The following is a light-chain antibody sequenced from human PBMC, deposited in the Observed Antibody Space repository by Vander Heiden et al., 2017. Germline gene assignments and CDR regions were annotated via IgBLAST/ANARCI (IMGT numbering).Light chain of an antibody. CDR2: DDS. V-gene: IGLV3-21*02. Sequence: SYVLTQPPSASVAPGQTARITCGGNNIARTIVHWYQQKPGQAPVLVVYDDSGRPSGIPGRFSGSNSGNTATLTLSRVEAGDEAYYYCEVWDSSSDWVFGGGTKLTVL. CDR1: NIARTI. J-gene: IGLJ3*02. CDR3: EVWDSSSDWV.